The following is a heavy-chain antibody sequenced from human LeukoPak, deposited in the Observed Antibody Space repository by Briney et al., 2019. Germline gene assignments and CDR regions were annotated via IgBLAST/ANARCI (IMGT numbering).Heavy chain of an antibody. V-gene: IGHV3-53*01. CDR2: IYSGGDS. CDR3: ARGIMGGLAFDY. D-gene: IGHD3-16*01. CDR1: GFTVSSYY. J-gene: IGHJ4*02. Sequence: GGSLRLSCAASGFTVSSYYMSWVRQAPGKGLKWVSVIYSGGDSYYADSVKGRFTISRANSKNTKNLQMKSLRPKGTAGYYCARGIMGGLAFDYWGQGTLVTVSS.